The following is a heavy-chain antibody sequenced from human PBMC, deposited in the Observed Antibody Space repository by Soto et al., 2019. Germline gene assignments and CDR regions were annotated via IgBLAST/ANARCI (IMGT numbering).Heavy chain of an antibody. CDR3: AKPYCSSTSCYYYYYGMDV. Sequence: GGSLRLSCAASGFTFSSYAMSWVRQAPGKGLEWVSAISGSGGSTYYADSVKGRFTISRDNSKNTLYLQMNSLRAEDTAVYYCAKPYCSSTSCYYYYYGMDVWGQGTTVTVSS. CDR1: GFTFSSYA. J-gene: IGHJ6*02. V-gene: IGHV3-23*01. CDR2: ISGSGGST. D-gene: IGHD2-2*01.